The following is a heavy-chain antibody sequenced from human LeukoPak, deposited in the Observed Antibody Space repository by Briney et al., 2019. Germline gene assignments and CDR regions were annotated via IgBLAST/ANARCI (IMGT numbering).Heavy chain of an antibody. J-gene: IGHJ1*01. CDR3: ATTVAAGTYRYFHH. CDR1: GYTFTTYA. V-gene: IGHV1-3*01. D-gene: IGHD6-13*01. Sequence: ASVKVSCKASGYTFTTYAMHWVRQAPGQGLEWMGWINAGNGNTKYSQKFQGRVTITRGTSASTAYMELSSLRSEDTAVYYCATTVAAGTYRYFHHWGQGTLVTVSS. CDR2: INAGNGNT.